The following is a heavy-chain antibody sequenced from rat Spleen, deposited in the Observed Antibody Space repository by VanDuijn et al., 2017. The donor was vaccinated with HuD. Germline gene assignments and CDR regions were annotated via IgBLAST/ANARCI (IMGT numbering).Heavy chain of an antibody. CDR3: TGGGIPWYLDF. J-gene: IGHJ1*01. V-gene: IGHV5-20*01. Sequence: EVQLVESGGGLVQPGRSLKLSCVASGFTFSDYYMAWVRQAPTKGLEWVATISYDGSSTYYRDSVKGRFTISRDNAKSSLYLQMDSLRSEDTATYYCTGGGIPWYLDFWGPGTMVTVSS. CDR1: GFTFSDYY. CDR2: ISYDGSST. D-gene: IGHD2-2*01.